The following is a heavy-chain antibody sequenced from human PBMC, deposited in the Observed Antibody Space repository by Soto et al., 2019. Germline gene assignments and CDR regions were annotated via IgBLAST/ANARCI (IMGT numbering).Heavy chain of an antibody. V-gene: IGHV3-23*01. CDR2: INDRGDTT. CDR1: GFTINRDA. J-gene: IGHJ4*02. Sequence: PGGSLRLSCAASGFTINRDALSWVRQAPAKGLEWVAAINDRGDTTHYADSVKGRFTISRDTSKNTLYLQMNTLRAEDTAVYYCAKDKPXXTSFDYWGRGTLVTVSS. CDR3: AKDKPXXTSFDY.